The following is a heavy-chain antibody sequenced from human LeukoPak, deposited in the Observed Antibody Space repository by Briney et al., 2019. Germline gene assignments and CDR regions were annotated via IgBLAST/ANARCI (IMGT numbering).Heavy chain of an antibody. Sequence: ASVKVSCKASGYTFTNYYMHWVRQAPGQGLEWMGIINPSGGSTSYAQKFQGRVTMTRDTSTNTVYMELSSLRPEDTAVYFCARATLSDFYFNYWGQGTLVTVSS. J-gene: IGHJ4*02. CDR3: ARATLSDFYFNY. CDR1: GYTFTNYY. V-gene: IGHV1-46*01. CDR2: INPSGGST.